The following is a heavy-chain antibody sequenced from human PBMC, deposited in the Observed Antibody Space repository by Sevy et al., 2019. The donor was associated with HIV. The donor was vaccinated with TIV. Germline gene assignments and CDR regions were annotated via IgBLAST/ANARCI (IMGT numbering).Heavy chain of an antibody. Sequence: ASVKVSCKASGYTFTGYYVHWLRQAPGQGLEWMGWINPKTGGTYFAKKFQDRVTMTTVTSITTAYMELSGLRFDDTAVYYCARMGDYFDTSGYYPLKYWGQGTLVTVSS. CDR3: ARMGDYFDTSGYYPLKY. V-gene: IGHV1-2*02. CDR1: GYTFTGYY. CDR2: INPKTGGT. D-gene: IGHD3-22*01. J-gene: IGHJ4*02.